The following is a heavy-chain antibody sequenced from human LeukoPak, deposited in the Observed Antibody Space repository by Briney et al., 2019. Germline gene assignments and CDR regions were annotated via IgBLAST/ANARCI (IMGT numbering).Heavy chain of an antibody. D-gene: IGHD4-23*01. CDR1: GGSINSGVW. V-gene: IGHV4-4*02. CDR3: ATLTGGDDAFDI. CDR2: IYHGGGS. J-gene: IGHJ3*02. Sequence: SETLSLTCGVSGGSINSGVWWSWVRQPPGKGLEWIGEIYHGGGSNYNASLRSRVTISVLTSKNRFSLKLSSVTAADTAVYYCATLTGGDDAFDIWGQGTMVTVSS.